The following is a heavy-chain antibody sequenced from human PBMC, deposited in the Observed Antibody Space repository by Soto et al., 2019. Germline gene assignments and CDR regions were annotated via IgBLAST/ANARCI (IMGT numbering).Heavy chain of an antibody. D-gene: IGHD5-18*01. CDR2: IYYSGST. Sequence: SETLSLTCTVSCGSVSSGDYYWSWIRQPPGKGLEWIGYIYYSGSTNYNPSLKSRVSISLDTSKNQFSLRLTSVTAADTAVYYCARIPVDTYMINWFDPWGQGTLVTVSS. V-gene: IGHV4-61*08. CDR1: CGSVSSGDYY. CDR3: ARIPVDTYMINWFDP. J-gene: IGHJ5*02.